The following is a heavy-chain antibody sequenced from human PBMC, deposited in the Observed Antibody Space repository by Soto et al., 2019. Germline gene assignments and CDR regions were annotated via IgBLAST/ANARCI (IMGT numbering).Heavy chain of an antibody. CDR1: GFTFSRDG. CDR3: ANPRETTTAFDY. D-gene: IGHD1-26*01. J-gene: IGHJ4*02. Sequence: QSGGSLRLSCAASGFTFSRDGMSWVRQAPGKGLEWVSLITDNGGSTYYADSVKGRFTISRDNTKNTLFLQMNSLRAEATRVYYCANPRETTTAFDYWGQEALVTVSS. V-gene: IGHV3-23*01. CDR2: ITDNGGST.